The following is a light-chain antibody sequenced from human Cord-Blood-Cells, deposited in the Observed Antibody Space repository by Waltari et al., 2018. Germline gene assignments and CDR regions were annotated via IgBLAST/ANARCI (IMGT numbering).Light chain of an antibody. Sequence: QSALTQPASVSGSPGQSITISCTGTTRYVGGYNFVSWYQQHPGKAPTLMIYDVSKRPSGVSNRFSGSKSGNTASLTISGLQAEDEADYYCSSYTSSSTYVFGTGTKVTVL. CDR2: DVS. J-gene: IGLJ1*01. V-gene: IGLV2-14*01. CDR3: SSYTSSSTYV. CDR1: TRYVGGYNF.